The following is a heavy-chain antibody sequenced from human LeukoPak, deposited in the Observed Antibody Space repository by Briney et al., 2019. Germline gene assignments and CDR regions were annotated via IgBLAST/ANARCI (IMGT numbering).Heavy chain of an antibody. J-gene: IGHJ2*01. Sequence: GGSLRLSCAASGFTFSSYGMHWVRQAPGKGLECLAVIGYDGRNKYYADSVKGRFIISRDNSKNTLYLQMNILRAEDTAVYYCARDMEQWLVQDWYFDLWGRGTLVTVSS. CDR2: IGYDGRNK. D-gene: IGHD6-19*01. V-gene: IGHV3-33*01. CDR1: GFTFSSYG. CDR3: ARDMEQWLVQDWYFDL.